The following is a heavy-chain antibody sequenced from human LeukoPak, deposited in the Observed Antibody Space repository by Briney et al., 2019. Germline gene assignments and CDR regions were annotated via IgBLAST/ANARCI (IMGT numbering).Heavy chain of an antibody. Sequence: PGETLRLSCAASGFTFSSYGMTWVRQAPGKGLEWVSTVSGSGQSTYYADSVKGRFTVSRANSKNTLYLQMSSLRAGDTAVYYCAKGHFASSSFFDYWGQGTLVTVSS. D-gene: IGHD6-6*01. CDR2: VSGSGQST. CDR1: GFTFSSYG. CDR3: AKGHFASSSFFDY. V-gene: IGHV3-23*01. J-gene: IGHJ4*02.